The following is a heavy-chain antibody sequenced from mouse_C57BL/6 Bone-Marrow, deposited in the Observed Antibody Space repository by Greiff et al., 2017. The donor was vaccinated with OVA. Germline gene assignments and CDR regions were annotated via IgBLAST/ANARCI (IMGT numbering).Heavy chain of an antibody. J-gene: IGHJ2*01. Sequence: EVKLVESGPGLVKPSQSLSLTCSVTGYSITSGYYWNWIRQFPGNKLEWMGYISYDGSNNYNPSLKNRISITRDTSKNQFFLKLKSVTTEDTATYYCASDDWYFDDWGQGTTLTVSS. D-gene: IGHD2-13*01. CDR3: ASDDWYFDD. CDR2: ISYDGSN. CDR1: GYSITSGYY. V-gene: IGHV3-6*01.